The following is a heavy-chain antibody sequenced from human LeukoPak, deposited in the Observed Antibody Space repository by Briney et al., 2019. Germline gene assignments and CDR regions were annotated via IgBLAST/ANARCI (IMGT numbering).Heavy chain of an antibody. D-gene: IGHD1-26*01. CDR3: ARASSRGASTLAFEI. J-gene: IGHJ3*02. Sequence: GASVKVSCKASGYTFSSSGIAWVRQAPGQGLEWMGWVSAYNGNTNHAQKLQGRFTMTTDTSTSTASMELRSLRSDDTAVYYCARASSRGASTLAFEIWGQGTMVTVSS. V-gene: IGHV1-18*01. CDR2: VSAYNGNT. CDR1: GYTFSSSG.